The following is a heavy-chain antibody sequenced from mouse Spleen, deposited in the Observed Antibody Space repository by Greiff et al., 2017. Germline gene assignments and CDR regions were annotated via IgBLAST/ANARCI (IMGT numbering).Heavy chain of an antibody. CDR3: ANAYGNYEAWFAY. J-gene: IGHJ3*01. CDR2: ISYSGST. CDR1: GDSITSGY. V-gene: IGHV3-8*02. D-gene: IGHD2-1*01. Sequence: EVKLVESGPSLVKPSQTLSLTCSVTGDSITSGYWNWIRKFPGNKLEYMGYISYSGSTYYNPSLKSRISITRDTSKNQYYLQLNSVTTEDTATYYCANAYGNYEAWFAYWGQGTLVTVSA.